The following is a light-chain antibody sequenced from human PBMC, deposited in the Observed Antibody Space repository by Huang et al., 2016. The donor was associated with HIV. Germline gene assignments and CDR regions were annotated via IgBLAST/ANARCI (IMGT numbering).Light chain of an antibody. J-gene: IGKJ2*01. CDR1: QSVSRN. Sequence: EIVLTQSPATRSMSPGQRATLSCRASQSVSRNLAWFQQKPGQAPRLLIYGASTRATGIPARFSGSGSGTEFTLTISSLQSEYFAVYYCQQYNNWPPMYTFGQGTKLEV. CDR2: GAS. CDR3: QQYNNWPPMYT. V-gene: IGKV3-15*01.